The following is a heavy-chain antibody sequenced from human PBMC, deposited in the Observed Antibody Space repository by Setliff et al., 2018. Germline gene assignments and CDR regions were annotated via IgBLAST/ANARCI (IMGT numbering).Heavy chain of an antibody. V-gene: IGHV5-51*01. D-gene: IGHD3-3*01. Sequence: PGESLTISCKGSGYSFTSYWIGWVRQMPGKGLGWMGIIYPGDSDTRYSPSFQGQVTISADKSISTAYLQWSSLKASDTAMYYCARSRSNFWSGYFNWFDPWGQGTLVTVSS. CDR1: GYSFTSYW. CDR2: IYPGDSDT. CDR3: ARSRSNFWSGYFNWFDP. J-gene: IGHJ5*02.